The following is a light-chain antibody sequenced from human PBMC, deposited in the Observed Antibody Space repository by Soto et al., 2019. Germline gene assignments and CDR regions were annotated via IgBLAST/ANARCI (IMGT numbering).Light chain of an antibody. CDR2: DAP. J-gene: IGKJ4*01. Sequence: EIVLTQSPATLSLSSGERATLSCRASQSVSSYLAWYQQKPGQAPRLLIYDAPNRATGIPARSSGSGSGTDFTLTISSLEPEDFAVYYCQQRSNWPLTFGGGTKVDIK. V-gene: IGKV3-11*01. CDR3: QQRSNWPLT. CDR1: QSVSSY.